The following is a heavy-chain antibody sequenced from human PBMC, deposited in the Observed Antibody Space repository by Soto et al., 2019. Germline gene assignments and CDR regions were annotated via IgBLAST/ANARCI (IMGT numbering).Heavy chain of an antibody. CDR1: GFTFSSYA. CDR3: ANYYSNYDYYYYGMDV. CDR2: ISGSGGST. J-gene: IGHJ6*02. D-gene: IGHD4-4*01. V-gene: IGHV3-23*01. Sequence: GSLRLSCAASGFTFSSYAMSWVRQAPGKGLEWVSAISGSGGSTYYADSVKGRFTISRDNSKNTLYLQMNSLRAEDTAVYYCANYYSNYDYYYYGMDVWGQGTTVTVSS.